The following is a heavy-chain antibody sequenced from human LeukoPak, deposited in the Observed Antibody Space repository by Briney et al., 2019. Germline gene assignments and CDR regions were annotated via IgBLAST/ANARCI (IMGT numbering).Heavy chain of an antibody. V-gene: IGHV3-7*01. CDR2: IKQDGSEK. J-gene: IGHJ4*02. Sequence: PGGSLRLSCAASGFTFSSYWMSWVRQAPGKGLEWAANIKQDGSEKYYVDSVKGRFTISRDNAKNSLYLQMNSLRAEDTAVYYCAKEYYYDGSGYSHWGQGTLVTVSS. CDR3: AKEYYYDGSGYSH. CDR1: GFTFSSYW. D-gene: IGHD3-22*01.